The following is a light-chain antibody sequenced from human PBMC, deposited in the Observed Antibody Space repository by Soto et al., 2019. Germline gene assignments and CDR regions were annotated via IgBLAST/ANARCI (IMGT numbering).Light chain of an antibody. CDR1: QDISTF. V-gene: IGKV1-5*01. CDR2: DSS. Sequence: DIQMTQSPSTLSASVGDRVTISCRASQDISTFLAWYQHKPGKAPKLLIYDSSTLQTGVASRFRGSGFGANDKLSSSGLQPDDFATHDFQLHDDYAHAGFGQGTK. J-gene: IGKJ2*03. CDR3: QLHDDYAHAG.